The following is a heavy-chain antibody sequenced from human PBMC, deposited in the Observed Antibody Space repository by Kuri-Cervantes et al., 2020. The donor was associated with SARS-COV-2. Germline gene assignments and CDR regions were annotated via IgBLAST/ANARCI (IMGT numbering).Heavy chain of an antibody. Sequence: GESLKISCAASGFTFSSYAMSWVRQAPGKGLEWVSAISGSGGSTYYADSVKGRFTISRDNSKNTLYLQMNSLRAEDTAVYYCARALKGQIDAFDIWGQGTMVTVSS. V-gene: IGHV3-23*01. CDR1: GFTFSSYA. CDR2: ISGSGGST. J-gene: IGHJ3*02. CDR3: ARALKGQIDAFDI.